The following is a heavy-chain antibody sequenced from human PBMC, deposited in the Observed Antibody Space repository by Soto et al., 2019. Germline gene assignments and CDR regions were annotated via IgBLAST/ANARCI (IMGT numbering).Heavy chain of an antibody. Sequence: GGSLRLSCAASGFTFSAYWMSWVRQAPGRGLEWVADTKEDGNEKSYVEAVKGRFSIYRDNAKNSLFQQMNSLSVEDTVVYYCARVRRDGNTGFAMDVWGQGTTVTVSS. V-gene: IGHV3-7*02. CDR2: TKEDGNEK. D-gene: IGHD3-16*01. CDR1: GFTFSAYW. CDR3: ARVRRDGNTGFAMDV. J-gene: IGHJ6*02.